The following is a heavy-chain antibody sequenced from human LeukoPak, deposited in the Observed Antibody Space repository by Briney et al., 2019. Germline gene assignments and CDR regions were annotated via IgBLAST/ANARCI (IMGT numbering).Heavy chain of an antibody. CDR1: GFTFSSYG. CDR3: AVSQTFDY. CDR2: ISYDGSNK. J-gene: IGHJ4*02. V-gene: IGHV3-30*03. Sequence: PGRSLRLSCAASGFTFSSYGMPWVRQAPGKGLEWVAVISYDGSNKYYADSVKGRFTISRDNSKNTLYLQMNSLRAEDTAVYYCAVSQTFDYWGQGTLVTVSS.